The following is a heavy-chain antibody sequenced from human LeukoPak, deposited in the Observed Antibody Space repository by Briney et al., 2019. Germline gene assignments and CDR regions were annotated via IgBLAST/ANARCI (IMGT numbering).Heavy chain of an antibody. V-gene: IGHV1-18*01. J-gene: IGHJ4*02. CDR3: ARDHQTYFWSGYYLFDY. CDR1: GYTFTSYG. CDR2: ISAYNGNT. D-gene: IGHD3-3*01. Sequence: GASVKVSCKASGYTFTSYGISWVRQAPGQGLEWMGWISAYNGNTNYAQKLQGRVTMTTDTSTSTAYMELRSLRSDDTAVYYCARDHQTYFWSGYYLFDYWGQGTLVTVSS.